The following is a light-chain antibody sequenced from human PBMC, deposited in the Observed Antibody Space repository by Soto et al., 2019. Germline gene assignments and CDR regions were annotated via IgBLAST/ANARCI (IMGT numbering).Light chain of an antibody. CDR1: QSISDW. CDR2: DAS. Sequence: DIQMTQSPSTLSASVGDRVTITCRASQSISDWLAWFQQKPGKAPKVLIYDASTLESGVPSRFSGSGSGTEFTLTISSLQPEDYATYYFQQHNSSPWTFGQGTRVEIK. J-gene: IGKJ1*01. CDR3: QQHNSSPWT. V-gene: IGKV1-5*01.